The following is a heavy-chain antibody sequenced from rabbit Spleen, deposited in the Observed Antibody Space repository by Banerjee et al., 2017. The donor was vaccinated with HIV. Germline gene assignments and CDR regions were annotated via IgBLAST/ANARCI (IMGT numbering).Heavy chain of an antibody. J-gene: IGHJ4*01. Sequence: QEQLVESGGGLVQPEGSLTLTCKASGFSFSDRDVMCWVRQAPGKGLEWIACINAATAKPVYATWAKGRFTISRTSSTTVTLRMTSLTAADRATYFCARQLYDGSGNLWGQGTLVTVS. CDR3: ARQLYDGSGNL. V-gene: IGHV1S45*01. CDR2: INAATAKP. CDR1: GFSFSDRDV. D-gene: IGHD4-2*01.